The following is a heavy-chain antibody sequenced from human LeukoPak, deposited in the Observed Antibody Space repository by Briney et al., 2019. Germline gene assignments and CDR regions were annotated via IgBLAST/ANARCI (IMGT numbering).Heavy chain of an antibody. CDR1: GGSISSSSYY. Sequence: SETLSLTCTVSGGSISSSSYYWGWIRQPPGKGLEWIGSIYYSGSTYYNPPLKSRVTISVDTSKNQFSLKLSSVTAADTAVYYCARHSSSWYVDYWGQGTLVTVPS. CDR3: ARHSSSWYVDY. V-gene: IGHV4-39*01. J-gene: IGHJ4*02. D-gene: IGHD6-13*01. CDR2: IYYSGST.